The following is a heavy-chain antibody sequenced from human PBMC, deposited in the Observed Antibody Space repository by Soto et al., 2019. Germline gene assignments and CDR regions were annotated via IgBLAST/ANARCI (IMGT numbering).Heavy chain of an antibody. D-gene: IGHD3-3*01. J-gene: IGHJ4*02. V-gene: IGHV4-59*12. Sequence: TLSLTCTVSGGSISSYYWSWIRQPPGKGLEWIGYIYYSGSTNYNPSLKSRVTISVDTSKNQFSLKLSSVTAADTAVYYCARVSDYDFWSGGFDYWGQGTLVTVSS. CDR3: ARVSDYDFWSGGFDY. CDR2: IYYSGST. CDR1: GGSISSYY.